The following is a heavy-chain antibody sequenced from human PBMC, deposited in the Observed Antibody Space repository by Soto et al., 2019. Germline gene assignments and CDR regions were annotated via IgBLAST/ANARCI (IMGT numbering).Heavy chain of an antibody. CDR3: AKDRQPDGRWPFDH. CDR2: ILQNGET. V-gene: IGHV3-23*05. CDR1: GFPLRTYT. D-gene: IGHD2-8*01. J-gene: IGHJ4*02. Sequence: PGGSLRLSSVAAGFPLRTYTMSWVRQAPGKGLEWVSAILQNGETYYADSVRGRFTISRDNSNNIVHLQMDSLRAEDTAVYYCAKDRQPDGRWPFDHWGQGTLVTVSS.